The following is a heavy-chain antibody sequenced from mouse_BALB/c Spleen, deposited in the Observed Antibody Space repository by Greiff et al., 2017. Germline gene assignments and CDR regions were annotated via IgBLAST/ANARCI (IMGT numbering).Heavy chain of an antibody. Sequence: ESGPGLVKPSQSLSLTCSVTGYSITSGYYWNWIRQFPGNKLEWMGYISYDGSNNYNPSLKNRISITRDTSKNQFFLKLNSVTTEDTATYYCARRHDGDWYFDVWGAGTTVTVSS. J-gene: IGHJ1*01. CDR2: ISYDGSN. CDR3: ARRHDGDWYFDV. V-gene: IGHV3-6*02. D-gene: IGHD2-12*01. CDR1: GYSITSGYY.